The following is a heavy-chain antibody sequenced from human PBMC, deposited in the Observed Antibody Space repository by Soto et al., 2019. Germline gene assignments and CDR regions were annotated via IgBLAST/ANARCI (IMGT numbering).Heavy chain of an antibody. Sequence: ASVKVSCKASGYTLTSYYMHWVRQAPGQGLEWMGIINPSGGSTSYAQKFQGRVTMTRDTSTSTVYMELSSLRSEDTAVYYCASLPTSPYYDSSGYRDYWGQGTLVTVSS. CDR2: INPSGGST. CDR3: ASLPTSPYYDSSGYRDY. CDR1: GYTLTSYY. J-gene: IGHJ4*02. V-gene: IGHV1-46*01. D-gene: IGHD3-22*01.